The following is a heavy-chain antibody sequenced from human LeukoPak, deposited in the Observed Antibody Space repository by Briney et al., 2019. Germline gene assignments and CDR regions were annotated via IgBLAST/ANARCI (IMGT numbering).Heavy chain of an antibody. J-gene: IGHJ4*02. CDR2: IQAKAYGGAT. Sequence: GGSLRLPCSTSGFTFGDYAMSWVRQAPGKGLEWVGFIQAKAYGGATKYAASVNGRFSISRDDSQSIANLQMNDLKTEDTAVYYCTRAPHPRCSSSGCYLDYWGQGTLVTVSS. D-gene: IGHD2-2*01. V-gene: IGHV3-49*04. CDR3: TRAPHPRCSSSGCYLDY. CDR1: GFTFGDYA.